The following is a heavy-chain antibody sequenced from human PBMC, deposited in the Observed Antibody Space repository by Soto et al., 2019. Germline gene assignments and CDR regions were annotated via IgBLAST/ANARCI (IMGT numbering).Heavy chain of an antibody. Sequence: PSETLSLTCAVCGGSFSGYYWSWIRQPPGKGLEWIGEINHSGSTNYNPSLKSRVTISVDTSKNQFSLKLSSVTAADTAVYYCARDGGIYVWGSYRYLGYFQHWGQGTLVTVSS. V-gene: IGHV4-34*01. D-gene: IGHD3-16*02. CDR1: GGSFSGYY. J-gene: IGHJ1*01. CDR3: ARDGGIYVWGSYRYLGYFQH. CDR2: INHSGST.